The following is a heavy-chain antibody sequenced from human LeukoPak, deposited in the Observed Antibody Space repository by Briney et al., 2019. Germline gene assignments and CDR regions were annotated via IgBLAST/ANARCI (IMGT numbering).Heavy chain of an antibody. CDR1: GYTFTSYG. J-gene: IGHJ4*02. CDR2: ISAYNGNT. V-gene: IGHV1-18*01. D-gene: IGHD3-10*01. Sequence: ASVKVSCKASGYTFTSYGISWVRQAPGQGLEWMGWISAYNGNTNYAQKLQGRVTMTTDTSTSTAYMELGSLRSDDTAVYYCARDRGMVMVRGVIGYWGQGTLVTVSS. CDR3: ARDRGMVMVRGVIGY.